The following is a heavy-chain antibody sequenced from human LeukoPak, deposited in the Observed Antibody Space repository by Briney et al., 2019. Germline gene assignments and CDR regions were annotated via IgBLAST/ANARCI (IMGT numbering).Heavy chain of an antibody. CDR1: GLTFKNYC. Sequence: GTSLRLSCAASGLTFKNYCMHWVRQAPGKGLEWVSIIYYDGRDKYYADSVKGRFTVSSDNSKNTLYLQMNSLTDEDTALYYCAPDRSLSYLDYWGQGTLVTVSS. CDR3: APDRSLSYLDY. CDR2: IYYDGRDK. V-gene: IGHV3-33*01. J-gene: IGHJ4*02.